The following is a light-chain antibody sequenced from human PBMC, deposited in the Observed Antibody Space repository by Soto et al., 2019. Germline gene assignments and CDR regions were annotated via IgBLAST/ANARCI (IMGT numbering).Light chain of an antibody. CDR2: DAS. V-gene: IGKV3-11*01. J-gene: IGKJ1*01. CDR3: QQRSNWQIT. Sequence: ETVLTQSPATLSLYPGESATLSCRASQSVSTYLAWYQQKPGQAPRLLIYDASNRVTGIPARFRGSGSGTDFTLTISSLEPDDFAVYYCQQRSNWQITFGQGTKVDI. CDR1: QSVSTY.